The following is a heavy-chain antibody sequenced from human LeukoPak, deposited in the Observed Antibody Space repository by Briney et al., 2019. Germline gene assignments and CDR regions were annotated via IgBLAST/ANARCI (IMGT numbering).Heavy chain of an antibody. CDR2: INAGNGNT. J-gene: IGHJ4*02. CDR3: AREDTAFDC. D-gene: IGHD5-18*01. CDR1: GYSFTSYA. V-gene: IGHV1-3*01. Sequence: GASVKVSCEASGYSFTSYAMHWVRQAPGQRLEWMGWINAGNGNTEYSQKFQGRVTITRDASASTAYMELSSLRSGDTAVYYCAREDTAFDCWGQGTLVTVSS.